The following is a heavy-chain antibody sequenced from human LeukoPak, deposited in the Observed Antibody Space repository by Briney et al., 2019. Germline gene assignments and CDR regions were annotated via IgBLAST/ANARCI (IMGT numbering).Heavy chain of an antibody. V-gene: IGHV4-34*01. Sequence: PSETLSLTCTVSGGSFSGYYWSWIRQPPGKGLEWIGEINHSGSTNYNPSLKSRVTIPVDRSKNQFSLKLSSVTAADTAVYYCARGVTGTADYFDYWGQGTLVTVSS. J-gene: IGHJ4*02. CDR2: INHSGST. CDR1: GGSFSGYY. CDR3: ARGVTGTADYFDY. D-gene: IGHD1-7*01.